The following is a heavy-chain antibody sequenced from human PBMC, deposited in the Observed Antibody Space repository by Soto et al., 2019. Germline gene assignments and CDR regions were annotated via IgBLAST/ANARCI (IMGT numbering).Heavy chain of an antibody. CDR1: GGYISTNNW. J-gene: IGHJ4*02. V-gene: IGHV4-4*02. CDR3: ARHIAVNGTRGFDC. CDR2: IYRSGTT. D-gene: IGHD6-19*01. Sequence: QGQLQESGPGLVKPSGTLSLTCAVSGGYISTNNWWSLVRQFPGRGLEWIAEIYRSGTTNYNPSLKSRLAITMDKSRNQIPLELTSVTAADSAVYYCARHIAVNGTRGFDCWGQGILVTVSS.